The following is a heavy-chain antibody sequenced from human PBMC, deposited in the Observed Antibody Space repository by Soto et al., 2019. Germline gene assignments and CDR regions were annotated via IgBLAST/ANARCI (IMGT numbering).Heavy chain of an antibody. Sequence: QVQLVQSGAEVVKPGSSVKVSCKASGDTFDTFAISWVRQAPGQGLEWMGGIIPIFRTPDYGQKFQGRVTITADESTSTAYMELSSLRSEDTAVYYWARDNDREQVGGNYYYTLDVWGQGTTVTVSS. CDR3: ARDNDREQVGGNYYYTLDV. CDR2: IIPIFRTP. V-gene: IGHV1-69*12. CDR1: GDTFDTFA. J-gene: IGHJ6*02. D-gene: IGHD1-1*01.